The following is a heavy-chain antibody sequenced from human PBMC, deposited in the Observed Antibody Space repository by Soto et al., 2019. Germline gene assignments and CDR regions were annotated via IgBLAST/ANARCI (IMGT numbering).Heavy chain of an antibody. V-gene: IGHV4-31*03. CDR3: ARGTAFDY. CDR2: IYYSGST. J-gene: IGHJ4*02. Sequence: PSETLSLTSTVSGGSISSGGYYWSWIRQHPGKGLEWIGYIYYSGSTYYNPSLKSRVTISVDTSKNRFSLKLSSVTAADTAVYYCARGTAFDYWGQGTLVTVSS. CDR1: GGSISSGGYY.